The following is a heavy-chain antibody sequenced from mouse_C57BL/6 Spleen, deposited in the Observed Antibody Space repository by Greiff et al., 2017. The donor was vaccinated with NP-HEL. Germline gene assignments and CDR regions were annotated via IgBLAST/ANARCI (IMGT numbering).Heavy chain of an antibody. CDR3: TRVLGREGYFDV. CDR1: GFTFSSYA. Sequence: EVHLVESGEGLVKPGGSLKLSCAASGFTFSSYAMSWVRQTPEKRLEWVAYISSGGDYIYYADTVKGRFTISRDNARNTLYLQMSSLKSEDTAMYYCTRVLGREGYFDVWGTGTTVTVSS. CDR2: ISSGGDYI. D-gene: IGHD4-1*01. V-gene: IGHV5-9-1*02. J-gene: IGHJ1*03.